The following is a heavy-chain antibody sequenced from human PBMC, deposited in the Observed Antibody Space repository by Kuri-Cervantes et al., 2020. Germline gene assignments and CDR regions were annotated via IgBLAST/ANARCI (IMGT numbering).Heavy chain of an antibody. CDR3: ARDTGSGWYF. D-gene: IGHD6-19*01. J-gene: IGHJ4*02. CDR2: IYYSGST. CDR1: GGSISSGGYY. V-gene: IGHV4-31*03. Sequence: SETLSLTCTVSGGSISSGGYYWSWIRQHPGKGLEWIGYIYYSGSTYYNPSLKSRVTISVDTSKNQFSLKLSSVTAADTAVYYCARDTGSGWYFGGQGTLVTVSS.